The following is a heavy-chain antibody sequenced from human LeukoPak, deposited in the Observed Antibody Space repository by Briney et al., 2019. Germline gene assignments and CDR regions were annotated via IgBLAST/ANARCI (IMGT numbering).Heavy chain of an antibody. CDR2: IYHSGGA. CDR3: ARDQLAYGSGPSFDY. Sequence: PSETLSLTCTVSNYSITNGYYWGWIRQARGKGLEWIGGIYHSGGAYYNPSLKSRVTISVDTSKNHFSLKLTSVTVVDTAVYYCARDQLAYGSGPSFDYWGQGTLVTVAS. CDR1: NYSITNGYY. J-gene: IGHJ4*02. D-gene: IGHD3-10*01. V-gene: IGHV4-38-2*02.